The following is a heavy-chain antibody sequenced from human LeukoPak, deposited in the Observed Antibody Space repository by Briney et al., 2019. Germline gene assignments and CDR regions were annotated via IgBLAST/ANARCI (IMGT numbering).Heavy chain of an antibody. D-gene: IGHD2-2*01. CDR3: AREVLLLVEPAANTVDY. CDR1: GFTFRDYT. CDR2: IDKGGTYI. J-gene: IGHJ4*02. Sequence: GGSLRLSCAASGFTFRDYTINWVRQAPGKGLEWVSAIDKGGTYIKYADSVKGRFTASRDNAKNSLFLQMNNLRLEDTAVYFCAREVLLLVEPAANTVDYWGQGTRVTVSS. V-gene: IGHV3-21*01.